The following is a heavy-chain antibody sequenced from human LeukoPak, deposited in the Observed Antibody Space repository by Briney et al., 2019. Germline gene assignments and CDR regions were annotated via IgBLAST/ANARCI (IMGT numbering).Heavy chain of an antibody. Sequence: GGSLRLSCAASGFTFSSYGMHWVRQAPGKGLEWVAFIRFDGSNKFYADSVKGRFTFSRDNSKNMLYLQMNSLRVEDTAVYYCARSPGEDMVRGVIPARYYYGMDVWGQGTTVTVSS. D-gene: IGHD3-10*01. CDR2: IRFDGSNK. CDR3: ARSPGEDMVRGVIPARYYYGMDV. V-gene: IGHV3-30*02. CDR1: GFTFSSYG. J-gene: IGHJ6*02.